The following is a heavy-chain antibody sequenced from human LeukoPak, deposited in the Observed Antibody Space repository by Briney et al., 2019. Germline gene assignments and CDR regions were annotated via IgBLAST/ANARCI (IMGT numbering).Heavy chain of an antibody. V-gene: IGHV4-39*01. D-gene: IGHD6-19*01. CDR2: IHYSGST. J-gene: IGHJ4*02. Sequence: SEALSLTCSVSGGSIRSSNYYWGWIRQPPGKGLEWIGSIHYSGSTFYNPSLESRVTISVDTSKNQFSLKLTSVTASDSAVYYCARRGMAVAGAGNYYFDYWGQGALVTVSS. CDR1: GGSIRSSNYY. CDR3: ARRGMAVAGAGNYYFDY.